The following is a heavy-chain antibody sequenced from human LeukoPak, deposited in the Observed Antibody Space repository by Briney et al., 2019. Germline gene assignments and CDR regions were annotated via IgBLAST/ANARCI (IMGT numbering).Heavy chain of an antibody. CDR1: GGSLNGYY. J-gene: IGHJ4*01. V-gene: IGHV4-34*01. CDR2: VKHSGRT. CDR3: ARRRDWNDVLDY. Sequence: SETLSLTCAVYGGSLNGYYWSWIRQPPGKGLXXIGEVKHSGRTNYNPSLKSRVIMSVDTSKNQFSLNLNSVTAADTAVYYCARRRDWNDVLDYWGHGTQVTVSS. D-gene: IGHD1-1*01.